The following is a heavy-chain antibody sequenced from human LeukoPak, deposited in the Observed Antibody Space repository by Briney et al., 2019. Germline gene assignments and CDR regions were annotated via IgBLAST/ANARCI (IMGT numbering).Heavy chain of an antibody. CDR3: ARDGWYRWFDP. Sequence: SQTLSLTCTVSGGSISSGSYYWSWIRQPAGKGLEWIGRIYTSGSTNYNPSLKSRVTISVDTSKNQFSLKLSSVTAADTAVYYCARDGWYRWFDPCGQGTLVTVSS. CDR1: GGSISSGSYY. D-gene: IGHD6-19*01. V-gene: IGHV4-61*02. CDR2: IYTSGST. J-gene: IGHJ5*02.